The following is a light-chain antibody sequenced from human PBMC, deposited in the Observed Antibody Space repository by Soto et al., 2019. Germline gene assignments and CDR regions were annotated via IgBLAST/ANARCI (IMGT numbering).Light chain of an antibody. CDR2: DAS. J-gene: IGKJ5*01. Sequence: GERVTITCRASQSISSWLAWYQQKPGKAPKFLIYDASNLESGVPSRFSGSGSGTEFTLTISSLQPDDFATYYCQQYNSYSYTFGQGTRLEIK. CDR1: QSISSW. V-gene: IGKV1-5*01. CDR3: QQYNSYSYT.